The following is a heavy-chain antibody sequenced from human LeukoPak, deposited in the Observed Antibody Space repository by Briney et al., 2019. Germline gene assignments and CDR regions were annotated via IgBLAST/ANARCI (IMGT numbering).Heavy chain of an antibody. CDR3: AKGGSYYDGDY. Sequence: PSETLSLTCTVSGASMSIYYWTWIRQVPGKGLEWIGNVYYSGSTRYNPSLMGRATLSIVTSKNTFFLKVTYLIAADTAVYFCAKGGSYYDGDYWGQGTLVTVSS. V-gene: IGHV4-59*03. CDR1: GASMSIYY. J-gene: IGHJ4*02. D-gene: IGHD1-26*01. CDR2: VYYSGST.